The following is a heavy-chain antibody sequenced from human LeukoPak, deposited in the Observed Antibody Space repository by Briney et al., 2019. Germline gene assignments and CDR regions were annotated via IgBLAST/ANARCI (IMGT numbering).Heavy chain of an antibody. J-gene: IGHJ5*02. CDR3: TKSHWFDP. Sequence: PGGSLRLSCAASGFIFSGYWMHWVRQAPGKGLVWLSRIRRYGSITSYADSVKGRFTISRDNAKNTLYLQMNSLRVEDTAVYYCTKSHWFDPWGQGTLATLSS. V-gene: IGHV3-74*01. CDR2: IRRYGSIT. CDR1: GFIFSGYW.